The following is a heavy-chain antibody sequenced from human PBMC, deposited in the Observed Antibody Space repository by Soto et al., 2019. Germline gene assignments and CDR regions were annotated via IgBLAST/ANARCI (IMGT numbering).Heavy chain of an antibody. CDR2: ITGSGGTT. CDR3: IVEGYSSSWYYN. J-gene: IGHJ4*02. CDR1: GFAFSNYA. Sequence: EVQLLESGGGLVQPGGSLRLSCAASGFAFSNYAMSWVRQAPGKGLQWVSAITGSGGTTYYTDSVEGRFTISRDNSKNTLYLQVNSLRPKDTAVYYCIVEGYSSSWYYNWGQGTLVTVSS. V-gene: IGHV3-23*01. D-gene: IGHD6-13*01.